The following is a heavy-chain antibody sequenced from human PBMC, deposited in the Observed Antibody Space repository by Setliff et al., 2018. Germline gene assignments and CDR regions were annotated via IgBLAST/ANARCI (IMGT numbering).Heavy chain of an antibody. CDR1: GYTFSNYW. D-gene: IGHD6-13*01. V-gene: IGHV5-51*01. CDR3: ARLGSSSWYNDVFDV. CDR2: IYAGDSDT. J-gene: IGHJ3*01. Sequence: GESLKISCKGSGYTFSNYWVGWVRQMPGKGLEWMGVIYAGDSDTRYSPSFQGQVTFSADKSISTAYLQWSTLKASDTAMYYCARLGSSSWYNDVFDVWGPGTMVTVS.